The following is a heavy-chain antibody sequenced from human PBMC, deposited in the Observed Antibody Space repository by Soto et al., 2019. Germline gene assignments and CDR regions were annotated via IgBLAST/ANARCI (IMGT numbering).Heavy chain of an antibody. CDR2: IYWDDDK. J-gene: IGHJ4*02. CDR1: GFSLRTSGVG. CDR3: AHGSDHFDY. Sequence: SGPTLVNPTQTLTPTCTVSGFSLRTSGVGVGWIRQAPGKALEWLALIYWDDDKRYSPSLERRLTITKDTSKNQVVLTMTDMDPVDTATYFCAHGSDHFDYWGQGALVNVSS. V-gene: IGHV2-5*02.